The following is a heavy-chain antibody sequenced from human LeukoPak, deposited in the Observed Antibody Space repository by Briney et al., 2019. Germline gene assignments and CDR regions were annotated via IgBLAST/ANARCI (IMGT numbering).Heavy chain of an antibody. CDR1: GFTFSDYY. V-gene: IGHV3-11*01. J-gene: IGHJ6*03. CDR2: ISSSGSTI. Sequence: PGGSLRLSCAASGFTFSDYYMSWIRQAPGKGLEWVSYISSSGSTIYYADSVKGRFTISRDNAKNSLYLQMNSLRAEDTAVYYCARVQTSSGWYRGYLPNYYYYYYYMDVWGKGTTVTISS. CDR3: ARVQTSSGWYRGYLPNYYYYYYYMDV. D-gene: IGHD6-19*01.